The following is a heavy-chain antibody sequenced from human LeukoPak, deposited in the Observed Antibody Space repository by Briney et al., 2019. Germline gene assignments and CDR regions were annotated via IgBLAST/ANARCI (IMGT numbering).Heavy chain of an antibody. CDR1: GFIFGDYY. D-gene: IGHD3-22*01. V-gene: IGHV3-69-1*01. CDR2: ISSSSII. J-gene: IGHJ3*02. Sequence: GGSLRLSCAASGFIFGDYYMSWIRQAPGKGLEWVSYISSSSIIYYADSVKGRFTISRDNSKNTLYLQMNSLRAEDTAVYYCATQFNYYDSSGLFDIWGQGTMVTVSS. CDR3: ATQFNYYDSSGLFDI.